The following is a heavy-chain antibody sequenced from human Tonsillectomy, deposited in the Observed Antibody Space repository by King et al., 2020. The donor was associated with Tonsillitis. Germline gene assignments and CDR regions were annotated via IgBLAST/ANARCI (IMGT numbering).Heavy chain of an antibody. Sequence: VQLVESGGGLVQPGGSLRLSCAASGFTFSSYSMNWVRQAPGKGLEWVSYSSSSSSTIYYADSVKGRFTISRDNAKNSLYLQMNSLRDEDTAVYYCARDGKYDSSGYPLNRGTFDYWGQGTLVTVSS. J-gene: IGHJ4*02. CDR2: SSSSSSTI. D-gene: IGHD3-22*01. V-gene: IGHV3-48*02. CDR3: ARDGKYDSSGYPLNRGTFDY. CDR1: GFTFSSYS.